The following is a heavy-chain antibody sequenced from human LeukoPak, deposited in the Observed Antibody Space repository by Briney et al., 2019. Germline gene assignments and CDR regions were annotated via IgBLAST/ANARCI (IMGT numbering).Heavy chain of an antibody. CDR3: ARVELRGDHDAFDI. Sequence: GRSLRLSCAASGFTFDEHAIHWVRQVPGKGLEWVSGISWNSGRLDYADSVKGRFTISRDNAKNSLYLQMNSLRAEDTAVYYCARVELRGDHDAFDIWGQGTMVTVSS. J-gene: IGHJ3*02. D-gene: IGHD1-26*01. V-gene: IGHV3-9*01. CDR2: ISWNSGRL. CDR1: GFTFDEHA.